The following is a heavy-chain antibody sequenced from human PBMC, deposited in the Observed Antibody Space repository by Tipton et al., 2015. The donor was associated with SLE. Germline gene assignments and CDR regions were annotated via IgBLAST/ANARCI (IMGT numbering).Heavy chain of an antibody. CDR2: IYHSGST. J-gene: IGHJ4*02. V-gene: IGHV4-38-2*01. Sequence: LRLSCAVSGYSISSGYYWGWIRQPPGKGLEWIGSIYHSGSTYYNPSLKSRVTISVDTSKNQFSLKLSSVTAADTAVYYCARQGDCSSTSCSTYYFDYWGQGTLVTVSS. D-gene: IGHD2-2*01. CDR1: GYSISSGYY. CDR3: ARQGDCSSTSCSTYYFDY.